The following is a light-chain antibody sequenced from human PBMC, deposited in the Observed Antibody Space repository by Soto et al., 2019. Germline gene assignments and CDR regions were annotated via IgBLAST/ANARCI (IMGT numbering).Light chain of an antibody. CDR3: QQRSNWPRT. V-gene: IGKV3-11*01. CDR1: QSVSSY. CDR2: DAS. Sequence: EIVLTQSPATLSLSPGERATLSCRASQSVSSYLAWYQQKPGQAPRLLIYDASNRATGIPARFSGSGSGTDFTLAISSLWPEDFAVYYCQQRSNWPRTFGQGTKLEIK. J-gene: IGKJ2*01.